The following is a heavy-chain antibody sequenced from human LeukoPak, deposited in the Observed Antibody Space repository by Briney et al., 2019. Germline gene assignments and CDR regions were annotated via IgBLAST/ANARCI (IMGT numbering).Heavy chain of an antibody. CDR2: IYPGDSDT. CDR3: ARQGTTNAFDV. CDR1: GYNFAGKW. Sequence: GESLKISCKVSGYNFAGKWIGWVRQLPGKGLDFMGIIYPGDSDTRYSPSFQGQVIISADKSISTAYLQWSSLKASDTAMYYCARQGTTNAFDVWGQGTLVTVSS. J-gene: IGHJ3*01. D-gene: IGHD1-1*01. V-gene: IGHV5-51*01.